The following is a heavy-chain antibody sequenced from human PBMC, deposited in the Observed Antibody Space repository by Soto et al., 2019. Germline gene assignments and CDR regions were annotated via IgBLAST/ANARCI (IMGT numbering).Heavy chain of an antibody. CDR2: ISYDGSNK. Sequence: QVQLVESGGGVVQPGRSLRLSCAASGFTFSSYAMHWVRQAPGKGLEWVAVISYDGSNKYYADSVKGRFTISRDNSKNTLYLQMNSLRAEDTAVYYCARDRQLGPIYYGMDVWGQGTTVTVSS. CDR3: ARDRQLGPIYYGMDV. J-gene: IGHJ6*02. V-gene: IGHV3-30-3*01. D-gene: IGHD6-6*01. CDR1: GFTFSSYA.